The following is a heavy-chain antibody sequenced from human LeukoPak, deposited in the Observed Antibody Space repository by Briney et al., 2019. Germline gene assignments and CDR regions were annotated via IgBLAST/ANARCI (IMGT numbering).Heavy chain of an antibody. CDR2: ISWNSGSI. Sequence: GGSLRLSCAASGFTFDDYAMHWVRQAPGKGLEWVSGISWNSGSIGYADSVKGRFTISRDNAKNSLYLQMNSLRAEDMALYYCVKDTMGPYDSSGYYDYWGQGTLVTVSS. D-gene: IGHD3-22*01. J-gene: IGHJ4*02. V-gene: IGHV3-9*03. CDR3: VKDTMGPYDSSGYYDY. CDR1: GFTFDDYA.